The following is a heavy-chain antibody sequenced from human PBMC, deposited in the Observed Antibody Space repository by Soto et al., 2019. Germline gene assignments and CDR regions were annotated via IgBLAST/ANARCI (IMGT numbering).Heavy chain of an antibody. CDR2: INDRGSST. V-gene: IGHV3-23*01. Sequence: EVQLLESGGGLVQPGGSLRLSCVASGFTFSIYAMSWVRQAPGKGLEWVAAINDRGSSTYHADSVKGRFTISRDNSMRTLYLQMNSLRAEDTAVYYCAKGSADGSPYYFDYWGQGTLVPVSS. D-gene: IGHD6-25*01. CDR3: AKGSADGSPYYFDY. CDR1: GFTFSIYA. J-gene: IGHJ4*02.